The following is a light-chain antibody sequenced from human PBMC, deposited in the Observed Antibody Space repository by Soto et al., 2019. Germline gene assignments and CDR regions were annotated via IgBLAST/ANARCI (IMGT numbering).Light chain of an antibody. J-gene: IGLJ1*01. CDR2: ESS. V-gene: IGLV2-14*02. Sequence: QSALTQPASVSGSPGQSITISCTGTSNDIGGYNLVSWYQQHPGKAPKLIIYESSERPSGVSARFSGSRSGNTASLTVSALQAEDEADYYCSSYTDRKNLVFGTGTKLTVL. CDR3: SSYTDRKNLV. CDR1: SNDIGGYNL.